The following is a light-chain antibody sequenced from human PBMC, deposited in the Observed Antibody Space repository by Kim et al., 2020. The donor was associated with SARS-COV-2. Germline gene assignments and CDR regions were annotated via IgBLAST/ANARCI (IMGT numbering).Light chain of an antibody. J-gene: IGLJ3*02. CDR1: SSNIGSHA. CDR2: NND. V-gene: IGLV1-44*01. Sequence: GQTITISCSGSSSNIGSHAVNWYQQFPGTAPKLRIYNNDQRPSGVPDRFSGYKSGTSASLAISGLRSDDDSEYYCAVWDDSLTGWVFGGGTQLTVL. CDR3: AVWDDSLTGWV.